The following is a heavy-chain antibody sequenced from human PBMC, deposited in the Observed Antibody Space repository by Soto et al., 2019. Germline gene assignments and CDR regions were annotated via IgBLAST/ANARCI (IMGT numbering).Heavy chain of an antibody. CDR3: ARDLGGPDY. Sequence: GSLRLSCAASDFSLSPYWMHWVRQVPGRGLEWVARLSSDGFGAAYADSVKGRFFISRDIARNTLSLQMNSLRADDTAVYYCARDLGGPDYWGRGTSVTVSS. D-gene: IGHD3-16*01. CDR2: LSSDGFGA. CDR1: DFSLSPYW. V-gene: IGHV3-74*03. J-gene: IGHJ4*02.